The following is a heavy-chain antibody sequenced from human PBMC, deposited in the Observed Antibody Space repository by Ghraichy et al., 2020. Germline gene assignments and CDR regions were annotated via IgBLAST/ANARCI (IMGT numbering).Heavy chain of an antibody. CDR2: INHSGST. V-gene: IGHV4-34*01. Sequence: SETLSLTCAVYGGSFSGYYWSWIRQPPGKGLEWIGEINHSGSTNYNPSLKSRVTISVDTSKNQFSLKLSSVTAADTAVYYCARGRYYGSGSYDYWGQGTLVTVSS. J-gene: IGHJ4*02. D-gene: IGHD3-10*01. CDR1: GGSFSGYY. CDR3: ARGRYYGSGSYDY.